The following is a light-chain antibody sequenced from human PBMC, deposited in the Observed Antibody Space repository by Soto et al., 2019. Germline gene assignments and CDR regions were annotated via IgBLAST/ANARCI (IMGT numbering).Light chain of an antibody. CDR1: QNVFNN. Sequence: EIVVTQSPVTLSVSPGQTATLSCRASQNVFNNLAWYQVKSGQAPRLLIYAASTRATGIPIRFSGSGSGTGFSLTINSLQSEDFALYYCQQYKKWLTFGGGTKVEIK. V-gene: IGKV3-15*01. J-gene: IGKJ4*01. CDR3: QQYKKWLT. CDR2: AAS.